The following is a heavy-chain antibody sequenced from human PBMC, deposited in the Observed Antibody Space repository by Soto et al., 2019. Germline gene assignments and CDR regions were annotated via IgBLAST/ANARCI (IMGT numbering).Heavy chain of an antibody. J-gene: IGHJ4*02. V-gene: IGHV1-18*01. Sequence: QVQLVQSGAEVKKPGTSVKVSCKASGYTFTSNGISWVRQAPGQGLEWMGWISTYNGNTNYAQKLQGRVTMTRDTSTSIAYMGRRYLRADDTAVYYCAREGDGGFVYWGQGRLVVASS. CDR2: ISTYNGNT. CDR3: AREGDGGFVY. CDR1: GYTFTSNG. D-gene: IGHD2-15*01.